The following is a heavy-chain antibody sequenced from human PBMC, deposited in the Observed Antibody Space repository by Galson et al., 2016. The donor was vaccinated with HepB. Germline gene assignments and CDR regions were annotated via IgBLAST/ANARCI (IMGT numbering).Heavy chain of an antibody. CDR1: SFSIISGFY. J-gene: IGHJ4*02. CDR2: IHHTGNT. D-gene: IGHD2-8*02. Sequence: ETLSLTCTVSSFSIISGFYWVWIRQPPGKGLEWMATIHHTGNTYYNPSLMSRVTVSVDTSKNQFSLKVRSVTAADAAFYFCARERGGYCTETTCARGQLLYWSQGTPVIVSS. CDR3: ARERGGYCTETTCARGQLLY. V-gene: IGHV4-38-2*02.